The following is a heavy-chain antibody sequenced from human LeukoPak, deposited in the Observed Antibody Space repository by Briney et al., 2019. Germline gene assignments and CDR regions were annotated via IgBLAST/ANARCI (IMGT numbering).Heavy chain of an antibody. D-gene: IGHD3-3*01. Sequence: GGSLRLSCAASGFTFSSYSMNWVRQAPGKGLEWVSSISSSSSYIYYADSVKGRFTISRDNAKNSLYLQMNSLRAEDTAVYYCARDSRRFLEWLSYFDYWGQGTLVTVSS. CDR2: ISSSSSYI. J-gene: IGHJ4*02. CDR1: GFTFSSYS. CDR3: ARDSRRFLEWLSYFDY. V-gene: IGHV3-21*01.